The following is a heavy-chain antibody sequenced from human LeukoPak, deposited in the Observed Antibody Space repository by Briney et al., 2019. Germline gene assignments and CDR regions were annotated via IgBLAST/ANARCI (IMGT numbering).Heavy chain of an antibody. Sequence: SETLSLTCAVSGGSISTYYWTWIRQPPGQGLEWIGYIYYSGSTNYNPSLKSRVTISVDTSKNQFSLKLSSVTAADTAVYYCARTVTRPGIFDCWGQGTLVTVSS. CDR2: IYYSGST. J-gene: IGHJ4*02. CDR1: GGSISTYY. D-gene: IGHD4-17*01. V-gene: IGHV4-59*01. CDR3: ARTVTRPGIFDC.